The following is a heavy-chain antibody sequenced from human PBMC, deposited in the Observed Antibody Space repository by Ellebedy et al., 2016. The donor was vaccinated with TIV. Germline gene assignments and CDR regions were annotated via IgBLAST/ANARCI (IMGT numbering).Heavy chain of an antibody. D-gene: IGHD3-16*01. V-gene: IGHV3-64*01. CDR3: AKGSHDEYVWGSYPGRFDY. CDR2: ISSNGGST. Sequence: PGGSLRLSCAASGFTFSSYAMHWVPQAPGKGLEYVSAISSNGGSTYYANSVKGRFTISRDNSKNTLYLQMGSLRAEDMAVYYCAKGSHDEYVWGSYPGRFDYWGQGTLVTVSS. CDR1: GFTFSSYA. J-gene: IGHJ4*02.